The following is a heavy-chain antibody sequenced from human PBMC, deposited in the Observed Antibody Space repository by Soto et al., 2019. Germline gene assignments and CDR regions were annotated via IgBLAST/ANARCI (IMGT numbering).Heavy chain of an antibody. V-gene: IGHV1-69*01. Sequence: QVQLVQSGAEVKKPGSSVKVSCKASGGTFGSYAISWVRQAPGQGLEWMGGIIPIPGTANYAQKFQGRVTIAADEYTITAYMELSSLRSEDTAVYYCARSQGSSTSLEIYYYYYYGMDVWGQGTTVTVSS. CDR3: ARSQGSSTSLEIYYYYYYGMDV. CDR1: GGTFGSYA. CDR2: IIPIPGTA. J-gene: IGHJ6*02. D-gene: IGHD2-2*01.